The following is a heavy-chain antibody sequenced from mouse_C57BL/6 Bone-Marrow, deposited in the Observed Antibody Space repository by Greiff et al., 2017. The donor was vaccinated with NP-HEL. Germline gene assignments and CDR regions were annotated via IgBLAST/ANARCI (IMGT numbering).Heavy chain of an antibody. CDR3: ARDGGLLLYFDY. CDR1: GYSITSGYY. Sequence: EVQVVESGPGLVKPSQSLSLTCSVTGYSITSGYYWNWIRQFPGNKLEWLGYISYDGSNNYNPSLKNRISITRDTSKNQFFLKLNSVTTEDTATYYCARDGGLLLYFDYWGQGTTLTVSS. D-gene: IGHD1-1*01. J-gene: IGHJ2*01. CDR2: ISYDGSN. V-gene: IGHV3-6*01.